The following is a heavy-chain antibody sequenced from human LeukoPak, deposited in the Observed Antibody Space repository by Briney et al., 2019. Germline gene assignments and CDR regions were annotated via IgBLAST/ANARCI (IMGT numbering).Heavy chain of an antibody. D-gene: IGHD1-1*01. J-gene: IGHJ5*02. CDR3: ARVGSDWNDVRYNWFDP. Sequence: SETLSLTCAVSGSSISSGDYSWSWIRQPPGKGLEWIGYIFQSGSTYYNPSLKSRVTISVDRSKNQFSLKLSSVTAADTAVYYCARVGSDWNDVRYNWFDPWGQGTLVTVSS. V-gene: IGHV4-30-2*01. CDR1: GSSISSGDYS. CDR2: IFQSGST.